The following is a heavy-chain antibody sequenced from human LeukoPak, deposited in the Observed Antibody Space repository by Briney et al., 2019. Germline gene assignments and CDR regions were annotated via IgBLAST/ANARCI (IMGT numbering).Heavy chain of an antibody. V-gene: IGHV1-46*01. CDR1: GYTFTSYY. J-gene: IGHJ4*02. D-gene: IGHD5-18*01. CDR2: INPSSRST. CDR3: ARGAYSYGLDGCDY. Sequence: AAVKVSCKASGYTFTSYYMQWVRQAPAQGLEWQGIINPSSRSTSYAQKFQGRLTMTRHTSTSAVYMYLSSLRSEDTAVYYCARGAYSYGLDGCDYWGQRTLVTVSS.